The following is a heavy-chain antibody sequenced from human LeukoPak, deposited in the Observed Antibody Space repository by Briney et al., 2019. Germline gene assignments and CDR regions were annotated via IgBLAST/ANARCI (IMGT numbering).Heavy chain of an antibody. V-gene: IGHV3-30*18. CDR3: AKDAVIVVAGGDYYYMDV. CDR1: GFTFSSYG. Sequence: GGSLRLSCAGAGFTFSSYGMSWVRQAPGKGLEWVAVISYDGSNKYYADSVKGRFTISRDNSKNTLYLQMNSLRAEDTAVYYCAKDAVIVVAGGDYYYMDVWGKGTTVTVSS. J-gene: IGHJ6*03. CDR2: ISYDGSNK. D-gene: IGHD2-15*01.